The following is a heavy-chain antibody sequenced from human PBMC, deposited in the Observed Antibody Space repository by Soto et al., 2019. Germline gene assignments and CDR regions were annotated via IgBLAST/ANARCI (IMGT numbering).Heavy chain of an antibody. J-gene: IGHJ5*02. CDR2: IYYTGST. D-gene: IGHD3-10*01. V-gene: IGHV4-61*08. CDR3: ARHPRYGSGFDP. Sequence: PSETLSLTCAVSGGSISRGGSSWSWIRQPPGKGMEWIGYIYYTGSTNCNPSFKSRVTISVDTSKKQFSLKLSSVTAADTAVYYCARHPRYGSGFDPWGQGTLVTVSS. CDR1: GGSISRGGSS.